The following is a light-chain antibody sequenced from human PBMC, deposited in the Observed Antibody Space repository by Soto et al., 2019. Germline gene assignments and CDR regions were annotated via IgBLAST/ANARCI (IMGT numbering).Light chain of an antibody. CDR1: NSDIGVYNY. Sequence: QSALTQPASVSGSPGQSITISCTGTNSDIGVYNYVSWYQQHPGKAPILLIYEVTHRPSGISSRFSGSKSGNTASLTISGLQTDDGASYFCSSFTTSTVVVFGGGTKLTVL. CDR3: SSFTTSTVVV. CDR2: EVT. V-gene: IGLV2-14*01. J-gene: IGLJ2*01.